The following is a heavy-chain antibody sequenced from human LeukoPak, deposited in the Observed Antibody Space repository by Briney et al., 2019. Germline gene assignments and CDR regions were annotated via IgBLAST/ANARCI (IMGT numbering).Heavy chain of an antibody. J-gene: IGHJ3*02. CDR1: GFTFSNAW. CDR3: TTDTGIVGATVAFDI. Sequence: PGGSLRLSCAASGFTFSNAWMSWVRQAPGKGLEWVGRIKSKTDGGTTDYAAPVKGRFTISRDDSKNTLYLQMNSLKTEDTAVYYCTTDTGIVGATVAFDIWGQGTMVTVSS. V-gene: IGHV3-15*01. D-gene: IGHD1-26*01. CDR2: IKSKTDGGTT.